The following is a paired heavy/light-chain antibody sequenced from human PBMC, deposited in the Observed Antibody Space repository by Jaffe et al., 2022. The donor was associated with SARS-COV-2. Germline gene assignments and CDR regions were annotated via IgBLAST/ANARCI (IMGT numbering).Heavy chain of an antibody. CDR3: VKDGGFGSHFDY. Sequence: EMQLLESGGGLVQPGGSLRLSCAASGFTFSSYDMSWVRQAPGKGLEWVSTISGSDNNTYYADSVKDRFTISRDSSKNTLFLQMNSLRAEDTAIYYCVKDGGFGSHFDYWGQGTRVTVSS. CDR1: GFTFSSYD. J-gene: IGHJ4*02. CDR2: ISGSDNNT. V-gene: IGHV3-23*01. D-gene: IGHD1-26*01.
Light chain of an antibody. CDR3: CSYAGSTTFRV. J-gene: IGLJ3*02. Sequence: QSALTQPASLSGSPGQSITISCTGTSSDVGSYNLVSWYQQHPGKAPKLMIYEVRKRPSGVSNRFSGSKSGNTASLTISGLQVEDEADYYCCSYAGSTTFRVFGGGTSLTVL. CDR1: SSDVGSYNL. CDR2: EVR. V-gene: IGLV2-23*02.